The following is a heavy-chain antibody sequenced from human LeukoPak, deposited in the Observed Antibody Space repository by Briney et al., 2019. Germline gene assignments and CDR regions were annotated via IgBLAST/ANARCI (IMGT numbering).Heavy chain of an antibody. D-gene: IGHD5-18*01. CDR3: ARGSGYSYGLWFDY. Sequence: PGGSLRLSCAVPGFTFSIYWMSWVRQAPGKGLEWVANIKQDGSEKYYVDSVKGRFIISRDNAKNSLYLQMNSLRAEDTAVYYCARGSGYSYGLWFDYWGQGTLVTVSS. CDR2: IKQDGSEK. V-gene: IGHV3-7*01. CDR1: GFTFSIYW. J-gene: IGHJ4*02.